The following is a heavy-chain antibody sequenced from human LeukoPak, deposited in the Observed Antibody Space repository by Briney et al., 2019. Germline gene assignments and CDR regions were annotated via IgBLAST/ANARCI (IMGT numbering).Heavy chain of an antibody. D-gene: IGHD3-10*01. Sequence: PGGFLRLSCAASGFTFSSYSMNWVRQAPGKGLEWVSYITTSSTIIYYADSVKGRFTISRDNSINTLYLQMNSLRAEDTAIYYCAKDLFYDSGSYWGQGTLVTVSS. CDR3: AKDLFYDSGSY. CDR1: GFTFSSYS. V-gene: IGHV3-48*01. J-gene: IGHJ4*02. CDR2: ITTSSTII.